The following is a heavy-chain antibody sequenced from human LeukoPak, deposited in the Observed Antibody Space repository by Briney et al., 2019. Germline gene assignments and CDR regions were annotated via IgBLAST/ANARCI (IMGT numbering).Heavy chain of an antibody. V-gene: IGHV4-59*01. CDR3: AREGGTVPDY. J-gene: IGHJ4*02. CDR1: GGSINSYY. Sequence: SETLSLTCTVSGGSINSYYWNWIRQPPGKGLEWIGYIYYSGSTNYNPSLRSRVTISLDTSKRQFSLKLSSVTAADTAIYYCAREGGTVPDYWGQGTLVTVSS. D-gene: IGHD1-1*01. CDR2: IYYSGST.